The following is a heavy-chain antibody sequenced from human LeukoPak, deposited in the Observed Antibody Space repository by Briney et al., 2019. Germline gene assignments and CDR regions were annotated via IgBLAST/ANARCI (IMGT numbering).Heavy chain of an antibody. Sequence: PSETLSLTCTVSGGSISSYYWSWIRQPPGKGLEWIGYIYYTGSTNYNPSLKSRVTISVDTSKDQFSLKLSSVTAADTAVYYCATLTGYSSESWFDPWGQGILVTVSS. CDR1: GGSISSYY. V-gene: IGHV4-59*01. CDR2: IYYTGST. D-gene: IGHD3-9*01. J-gene: IGHJ5*02. CDR3: ATLTGYSSESWFDP.